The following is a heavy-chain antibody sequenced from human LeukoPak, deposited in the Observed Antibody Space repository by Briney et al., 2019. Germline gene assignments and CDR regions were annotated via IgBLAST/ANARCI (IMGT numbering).Heavy chain of an antibody. CDR2: ISGSGGST. J-gene: IGHJ4*02. CDR1: GFTFSTYG. Sequence: LTGGSLRLSCAASGFTFSTYGMSWVRQAPGKGLEWVSCISGSGGSTYYADSVKGRFTVSRDNSKNTLYLQMNSLRAEDTAVYYCARAPMTTEDYWGQGTLVTVSS. CDR3: ARAPMTTEDY. D-gene: IGHD4-17*01. V-gene: IGHV3-23*01.